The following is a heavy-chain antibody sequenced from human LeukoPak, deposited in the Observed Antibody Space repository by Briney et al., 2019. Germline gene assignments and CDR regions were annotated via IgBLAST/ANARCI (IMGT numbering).Heavy chain of an antibody. CDR1: GFTFSSYW. CDR2: IMQDGSEK. V-gene: IGHV3-7*03. Sequence: GGSLRLSCAASGFTFSSYWMSWVRQAAGKGLEWVANIMQDGSEKYYVDSVKGRFAISRDNAKNSLYLQMNSLRAEDTALYYCARELGYCSSTSCYVVGDAFDIWGQGTMVTVSS. D-gene: IGHD2-2*01. J-gene: IGHJ3*02. CDR3: ARELGYCSSTSCYVVGDAFDI.